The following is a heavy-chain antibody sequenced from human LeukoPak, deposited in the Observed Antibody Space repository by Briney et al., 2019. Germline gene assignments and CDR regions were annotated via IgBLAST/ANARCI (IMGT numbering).Heavy chain of an antibody. Sequence: ASVKVSCKASGYTFTSYGISWVRQAPGQGLEWMGWISAYNGNTNYAQKLQGRVTMTTDTSTSTAYMELRSLRSDDTAVYYCAREGLYYCGSGSSFDYWGQGTLVTVSS. CDR2: ISAYNGNT. V-gene: IGHV1-18*01. CDR3: AREGLYYCGSGSSFDY. D-gene: IGHD3-10*01. CDR1: GYTFTSYG. J-gene: IGHJ4*02.